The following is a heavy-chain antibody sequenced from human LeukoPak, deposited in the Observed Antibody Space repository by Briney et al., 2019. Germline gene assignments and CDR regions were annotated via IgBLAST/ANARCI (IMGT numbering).Heavy chain of an antibody. D-gene: IGHD3-3*01. Sequence: ASVKVSCKASGYTFTSYDINWVRQATGQGLEWMGWMNPNSGNTGYAQKFQGRDTMTRNTSISTAYMELSSLRSEDTAVYYCARGRGGTYYDFWSGYSPYYFDYWGQGTLVTVSS. CDR3: ARGRGGTYYDFWSGYSPYYFDY. V-gene: IGHV1-8*01. J-gene: IGHJ4*02. CDR1: GYTFTSYD. CDR2: MNPNSGNT.